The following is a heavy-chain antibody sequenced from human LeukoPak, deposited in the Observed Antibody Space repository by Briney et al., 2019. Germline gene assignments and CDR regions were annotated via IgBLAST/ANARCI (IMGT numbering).Heavy chain of an antibody. Sequence: GGSLRLSCAASGFTVFANDMTWVRQAPGKGLEWVSVLYSDGNTKYATSVQGRFTISRDKSTNTLYLEMNNLSPDDTDVYYCARGVEPLAANTLAYWGQGTLVTVSS. CDR2: LYSDGNT. CDR3: ARGVEPLAANTLAY. V-gene: IGHV3-53*01. J-gene: IGHJ4*02. CDR1: GFTVFAND. D-gene: IGHD1-14*01.